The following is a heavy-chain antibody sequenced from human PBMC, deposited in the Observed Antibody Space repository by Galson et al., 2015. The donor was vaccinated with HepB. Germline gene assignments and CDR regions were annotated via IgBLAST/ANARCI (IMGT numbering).Heavy chain of an antibody. CDR1: ESTFSSYT. D-gene: IGHD4/OR15-4a*01. CDR3: ATAKFGSGAYWTFDI. V-gene: IGHV3-48*04. Sequence: SLRLSCAASESTFSSYTMNWVRQTPGKGLQWVSYISTNGATIHYADSVKGRFTIARDNAKNTMWLQMNSLRVEDTDVYYCATAKFGSGAYWTFDIWGQGTLVTVSS. J-gene: IGHJ3*02. CDR2: ISTNGATI.